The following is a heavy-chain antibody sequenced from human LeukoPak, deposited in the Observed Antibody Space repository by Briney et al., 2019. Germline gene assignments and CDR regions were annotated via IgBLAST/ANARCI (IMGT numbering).Heavy chain of an antibody. Sequence: GGSLRLSCSASGFTFSSYPMHWVRQAPGKGREWVAVISYDGSNKYYADSVKGRFTISRDNSKNTLSLQMESLRPDDTAVYYCARKGGYRYGSWGQGTLVTVSS. J-gene: IGHJ5*02. CDR2: ISYDGSNK. CDR3: ARKGGYRYGS. V-gene: IGHV3-30*04. CDR1: GFTFSSYP. D-gene: IGHD5-18*01.